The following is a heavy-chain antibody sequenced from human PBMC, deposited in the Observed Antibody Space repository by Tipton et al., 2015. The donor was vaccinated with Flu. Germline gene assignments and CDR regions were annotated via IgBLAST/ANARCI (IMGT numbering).Heavy chain of an antibody. D-gene: IGHD6-19*01. Sequence: TLSLTCAVYGGSFSEYNWGWVRQSPGTGLEWIGEIRPSGSTNYSPSLKSRVTMSEDTSENQFSLRLNSVTAADTAVYYCARLPRYSSGWGRYFDLWGRGTLVTVSS. CDR1: GGSFSEYN. CDR2: IRPSGST. CDR3: ARLPRYSSGWGRYFDL. V-gene: IGHV4-34*01. J-gene: IGHJ2*01.